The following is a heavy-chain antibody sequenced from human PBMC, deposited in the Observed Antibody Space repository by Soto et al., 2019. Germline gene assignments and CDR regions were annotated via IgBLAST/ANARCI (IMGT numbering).Heavy chain of an antibody. V-gene: IGHV3-23*01. CDR3: AKTKGNYCSGGSCYYFDK. D-gene: IGHD2-15*01. Sequence: VHLFQSGGGQVQPGGSLRLSCAASGFSFSSYAVGWVRQTPGKGLEWVSVISGNAGRTYYADSVKGRFIISRDNSRDTLSLQMDSLRSEYTAIYYCAKTKGNYCSGGSCYYFDKWGQGVLVTVSS. CDR1: GFSFSSYA. J-gene: IGHJ4*02. CDR2: ISGNAGRT.